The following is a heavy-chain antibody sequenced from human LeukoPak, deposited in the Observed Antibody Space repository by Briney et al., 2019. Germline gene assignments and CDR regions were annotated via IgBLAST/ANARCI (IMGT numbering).Heavy chain of an antibody. Sequence: GASVKVSCKASGHTFTGYYMHWVRQAPGQGLEWMGWINPNSGGTNYAQKFQGRVTMTRDTSISTAYMELSRLRSDDTAVYYCAREWLVRANWFDPWGQGTLVTVSS. J-gene: IGHJ5*02. CDR1: GHTFTGYY. CDR3: AREWLVRANWFDP. CDR2: INPNSGGT. V-gene: IGHV1-2*02. D-gene: IGHD3-10*01.